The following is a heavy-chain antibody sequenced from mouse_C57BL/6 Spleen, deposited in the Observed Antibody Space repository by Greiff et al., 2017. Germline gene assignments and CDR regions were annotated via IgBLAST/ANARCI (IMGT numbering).Heavy chain of an antibody. CDR2: ISSGGSYT. V-gene: IGHV5-6*01. CDR3: ARLTMVTAGGWG. CDR1: GFTFSSYG. J-gene: IGHJ2*01. Sequence: EVQVVESGGDLVKPGGSLKLSCAASGFTFSSYGMSWVRQTPDKRLEWVATISSGGSYTYYPDSVKGRFTISRDNAKNTLYLRMSSLKSEGTALYYCARLTMVTAGGWGWGPGATLTV. D-gene: IGHD2-13*01.